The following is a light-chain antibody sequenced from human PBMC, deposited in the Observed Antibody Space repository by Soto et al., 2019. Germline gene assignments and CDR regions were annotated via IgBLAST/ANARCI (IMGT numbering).Light chain of an antibody. CDR1: QSIDNY. CDR3: QQGKTFPYT. J-gene: IGKJ2*01. V-gene: IGKV1-39*01. CDR2: HGS. Sequence: DIQMTQSPPSLSASVGDRVIITCRTSQSIDNYLNWYQQKPGKAPKLLIFHGSSLHSGVPSRFSGSRSGTIFTLTVSGLQPEDFATYYCQQGKTFPYTFGQGTRLET.